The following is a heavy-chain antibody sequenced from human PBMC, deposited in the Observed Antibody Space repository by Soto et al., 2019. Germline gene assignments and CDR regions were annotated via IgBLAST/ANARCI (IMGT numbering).Heavy chain of an antibody. J-gene: IGHJ4*01. CDR2: VHFSGST. Sequence: SETLSLTCDVSGVSISENDWRWIPQAPWKGLEWVGYVHFSGSTTYNPSPAPRLNISFDMSKSQVYLQLTSVTAADTAVYYCARFGAAAAHDDNWGRGVLVT. V-gene: IGHV4-59*01. D-gene: IGHD6-13*01. CDR3: ARFGAAAAHDDN. CDR1: GVSISEND.